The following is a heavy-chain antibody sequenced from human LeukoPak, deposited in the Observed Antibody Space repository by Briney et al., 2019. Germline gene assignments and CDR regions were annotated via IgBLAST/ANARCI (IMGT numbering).Heavy chain of an antibody. CDR1: GFSFRSHW. CDR2: IKPDGSDK. Sequence: GGSLRLSCVGSGFSFRSHWVNWVRQSPGKGLEWVANIKPDGSDKYYVDSARGRFTVSRDNSKNSAFLQMNSLRAEDTAIYYCATISAQTFDIWGQGTLVSVSS. D-gene: IGHD5-24*01. J-gene: IGHJ3*02. CDR3: ATISAQTFDI. V-gene: IGHV3-7*01.